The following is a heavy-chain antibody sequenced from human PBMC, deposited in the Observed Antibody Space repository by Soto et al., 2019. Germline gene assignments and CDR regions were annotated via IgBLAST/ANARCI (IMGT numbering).Heavy chain of an antibody. CDR1: GGSISRFY. D-gene: IGHD6-19*01. J-gene: IGHJ5*02. Sequence: QVQLQESGPGLVKPSETLSLTCTVSGGSISRFYWSWIRQFAGKGLEWIGRISISESANYNPSLKSRVTMSADTSKNQFSLRLHSVTAADTAMYYCARDDEGSGSGSSYWFDPWGRGTLVIVSS. CDR3: ARDDEGSGSGSSYWFDP. CDR2: ISISESA. V-gene: IGHV4-4*07.